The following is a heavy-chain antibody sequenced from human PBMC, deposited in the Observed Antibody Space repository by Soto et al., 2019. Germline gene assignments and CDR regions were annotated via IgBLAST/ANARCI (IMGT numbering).Heavy chain of an antibody. V-gene: IGHV5-51*01. J-gene: IGHJ6*02. CDR2: IYPGDSDI. CDR1: GYSFTSYW. D-gene: IGHD3-10*01. CDR3: AGGGVRGVITRTRDYYGMDV. Sequence: GESLKISCKGSGYSFTSYWIGWVRQMPGKDLECMMIIYPGDSDIRYSPSFQGLVTISADKSISTAYLQWSSLKASDTAMYYCAGGGVRGVITRTRDYYGMDVWGQGTTVTVS.